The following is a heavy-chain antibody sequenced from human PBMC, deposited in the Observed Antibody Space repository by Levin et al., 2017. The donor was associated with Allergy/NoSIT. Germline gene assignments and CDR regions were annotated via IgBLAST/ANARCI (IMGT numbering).Heavy chain of an antibody. CDR3: ACWFGELLRYGMDV. CDR2: ISGSGGST. J-gene: IGHJ6*02. Sequence: ETLSLTCAASGFTFSSYAMSWVRQAPGKGLEWVSAISGSGGSTYYADSVKGRFTISRDNSKNTLYLQMNSLRAEDTAVYYCACWFGELLRYGMDVWGQGTTVTVSS. V-gene: IGHV3-23*01. D-gene: IGHD3-10*01. CDR1: GFTFSSYA.